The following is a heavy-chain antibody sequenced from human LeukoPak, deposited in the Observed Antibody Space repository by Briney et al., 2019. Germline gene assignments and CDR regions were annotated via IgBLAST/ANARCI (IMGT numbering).Heavy chain of an antibody. CDR2: IKQDGSEK. D-gene: IGHD6-13*01. Sequence: GGSLRLSCAVSGFSVSGYWMTWVRQAPGKGLEWVANIKQDGSEKNYVDSVKGRFTISRDNAENSLFLKMNSLRVEDTAVYYCAREWQGGIAAAGTRIEGDFWGQGTLVAVSS. J-gene: IGHJ1*01. V-gene: IGHV3-7*01. CDR3: AREWQGGIAAAGTRIEGDF. CDR1: GFSVSGYW.